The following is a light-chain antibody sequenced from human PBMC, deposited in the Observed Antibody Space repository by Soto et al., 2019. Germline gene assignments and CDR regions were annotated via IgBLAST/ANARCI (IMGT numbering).Light chain of an antibody. Sequence: DIQMTQSPSSLFASVGDRVSITCRASQGIRNNLVWYQQKPGEAPKRLIYGASSLQSGVPSRFSGSGSGTEFTLTISNLRPEDFATYYCLQHDSYPRTFGQGTKLEIK. J-gene: IGKJ1*01. V-gene: IGKV1-17*02. CDR2: GAS. CDR3: LQHDSYPRT. CDR1: QGIRNN.